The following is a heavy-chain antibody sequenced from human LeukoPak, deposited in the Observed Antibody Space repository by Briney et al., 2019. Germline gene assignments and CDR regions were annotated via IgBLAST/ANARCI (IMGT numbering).Heavy chain of an antibody. CDR2: IYYSGST. J-gene: IGHJ4*02. D-gene: IGHD3-22*01. CDR3: ARHDYDSSGYYGGFDY. V-gene: IGHV4-59*08. CDR1: GGSISSYY. Sequence: PSETLSLTCTVSGGSISSYYWSRIRQPPGKGLEWIGYIYYSGSTNYNPSLKSRVTISVDTSKNQFSLKLSSVTAADTAVYYCARHDYDSSGYYGGFDYWGQGTLVTVSS.